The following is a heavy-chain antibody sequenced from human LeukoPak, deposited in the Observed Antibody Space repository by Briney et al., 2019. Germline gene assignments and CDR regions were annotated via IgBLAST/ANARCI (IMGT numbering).Heavy chain of an antibody. CDR3: AELGITMIGGV. D-gene: IGHD3-10*02. V-gene: IGHV3-48*03. J-gene: IGHJ6*04. CDR1: GFTFSSYE. Sequence: GGSLRLSCAASGFTFSSYEFHWVRQAPGKGLEWVSYISSSGSTIYYADSVKGRFTISRDNAKNSLYLQMNSLRAEDTAVYYCAELGITMIGGVWGKGTTVTISS. CDR2: ISSSGSTI.